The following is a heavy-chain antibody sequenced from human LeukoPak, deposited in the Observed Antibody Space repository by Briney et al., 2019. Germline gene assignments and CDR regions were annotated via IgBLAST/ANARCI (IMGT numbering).Heavy chain of an antibody. D-gene: IGHD2-2*01. CDR1: GFTFSSYS. CDR2: ISSSSSYI. J-gene: IGHJ4*02. CDR3: ARDRGGIVVVPAASDY. V-gene: IGHV3-21*01. Sequence: GGSLRLSCAASGFTFSSYSMNWVRQAPGKGLEWVSSISSSSSYIYYADSVKGRFTISRDNAKNSLYLQMNSLRAEDTAVYYCARDRGGIVVVPAASDYWGQGTLVTVSS.